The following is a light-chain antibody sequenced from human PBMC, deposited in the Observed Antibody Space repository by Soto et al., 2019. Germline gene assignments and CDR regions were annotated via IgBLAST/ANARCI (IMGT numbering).Light chain of an antibody. V-gene: IGKV3-20*01. CDR2: CAS. CDR3: QQYGSSPNP. CDR1: QSVSSSY. Sequence: EIVLTQSPGTLSLSPGERATLSCRASQSVSSSYLAWYQQKPGQAPRLLIYCASSRATGIPDSFSGSGSGTEFTLTISRLEPEDFAVYYCQQYGSSPNPFGQGTRLEIK. J-gene: IGKJ5*01.